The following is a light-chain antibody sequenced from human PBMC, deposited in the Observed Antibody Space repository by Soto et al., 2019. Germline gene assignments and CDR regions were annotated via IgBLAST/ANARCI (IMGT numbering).Light chain of an antibody. J-gene: IGLJ1*01. Sequence: QSALTQPASVSGSPGQSITISCTGTRSDVGSYNLVSWYQQHPGKAPKLMIYEGSKRPSGVSNRFSGSKSGNTASLTISGLQAEDEADYYCCSYAGSSTSPYVFGTGTKLTVL. CDR2: EGS. CDR1: RSDVGSYNL. CDR3: CSYAGSSTSPYV. V-gene: IGLV2-23*01.